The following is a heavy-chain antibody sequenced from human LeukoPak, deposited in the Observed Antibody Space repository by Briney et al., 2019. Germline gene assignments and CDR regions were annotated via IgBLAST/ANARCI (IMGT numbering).Heavy chain of an antibody. J-gene: IGHJ4*02. D-gene: IGHD4-23*01. CDR3: ARDGNWHFDY. V-gene: IGHV3-74*01. CDR2: ISSDGSIT. CDR1: GFTFSSYW. Sequence: AGGSLRLSCAASGFTFSSYWMHWVRQAPGRGLLWVSRISSDGSITDYADSVKGRFTISRDNAKNTLYLQMNSLSAEDTAVYYCARDGNWHFDYWGQGTLVTVSS.